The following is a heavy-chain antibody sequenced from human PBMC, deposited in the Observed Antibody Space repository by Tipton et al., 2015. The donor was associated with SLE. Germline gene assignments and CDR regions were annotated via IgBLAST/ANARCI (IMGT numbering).Heavy chain of an antibody. J-gene: IGHJ6*02. CDR1: GFALSGYA. D-gene: IGHD2-15*01. Sequence: SLRLSCAASGFALSGYAMHWVRQAPGKGLDWVAVISYDGSNKYYADSVKGRFTISRDNSKNTLYLQMNSLRAEDTAVYYCARRIGGYYGMDVWGQGTTVTVSS. CDR3: ARRIGGYYGMDV. V-gene: IGHV3-30*04. CDR2: ISYDGSNK.